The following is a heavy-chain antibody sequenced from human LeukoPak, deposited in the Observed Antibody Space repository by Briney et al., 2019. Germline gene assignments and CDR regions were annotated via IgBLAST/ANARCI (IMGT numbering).Heavy chain of an antibody. V-gene: IGHV3-7*01. Sequence: PGGSLRLSCEASGFSFSGYWMSWVRQAPGKGLEWVANIKEDGSGTYYVDSVKGRFTISRDNAKNALFLQMDSLTAGDTAVYYCARALTGKRFFYFDYWGQGTLVTVSS. CDR1: GFSFSGYW. CDR2: IKEDGSGT. CDR3: ARALTGKRFFYFDY. J-gene: IGHJ4*02. D-gene: IGHD1-1*01.